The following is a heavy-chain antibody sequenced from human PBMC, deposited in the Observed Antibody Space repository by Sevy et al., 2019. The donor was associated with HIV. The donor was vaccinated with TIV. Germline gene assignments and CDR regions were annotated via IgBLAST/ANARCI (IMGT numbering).Heavy chain of an antibody. J-gene: IGHJ6*02. V-gene: IGHV3-53*01. Sequence: GGSLRLSCAVSGFTLTNEFFSWVRQAPGKGLEWVAVVYSGGATYYADSVKGRFTISRDKSKSTPYLQMKSLRAEDTAVYYCAGVGYCLGGTCFAGFYYAMDVWGQGTTVTVSS. CDR2: VYSGGAT. CDR1: GFTLTNEF. D-gene: IGHD2-15*01. CDR3: AGVGYCLGGTCFAGFYYAMDV.